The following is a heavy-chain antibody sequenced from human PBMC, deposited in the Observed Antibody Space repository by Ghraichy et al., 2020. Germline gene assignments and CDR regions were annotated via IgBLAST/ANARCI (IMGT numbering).Heavy chain of an antibody. CDR3: ARGRRYCSSTSCKPLDY. CDR2: INHSGST. D-gene: IGHD2-2*01. Sequence: SETLSLTCAVYGGSFSGYYWSWIRQPPGKGLEWIGEINHSGSTNYNPSLKSRVTISVDTSKNQFSLKLSSVTAADTAVYYCARGRRYCSSTSCKPLDYWGQGTLVTVSS. V-gene: IGHV4-34*01. CDR1: GGSFSGYY. J-gene: IGHJ4*02.